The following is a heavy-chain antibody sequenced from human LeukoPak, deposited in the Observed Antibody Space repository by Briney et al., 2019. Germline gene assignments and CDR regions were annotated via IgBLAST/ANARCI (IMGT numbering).Heavy chain of an antibody. CDR2: ISSSSSYI. Sequence: GGSLRLSCAASGFTFSSYSMNWVRQAPGKGLEWVSSISSSSSYIYYEDSVKGRFTISRDNAKNSLYLQMNSLRAEDTAVYYCARVDSSSWYGKGYNWFDPWGQGTLVTVSS. CDR1: GFTFSSYS. D-gene: IGHD6-13*01. V-gene: IGHV3-21*01. CDR3: ARVDSSSWYGKGYNWFDP. J-gene: IGHJ5*02.